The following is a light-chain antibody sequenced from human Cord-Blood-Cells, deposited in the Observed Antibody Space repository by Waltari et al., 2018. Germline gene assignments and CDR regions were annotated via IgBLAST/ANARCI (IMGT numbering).Light chain of an antibody. V-gene: IGLV2-14*01. CDR2: DVS. Sequence: QSALTQPASVSGSPGQSTTIPCPGTSIDVGGYNYVSWYQQHPGKAPKLIIYDVSNRPSGFSNRFSGSKAGNTASLTISGLQAEDEADYYCSSYTSSSTPVVFGGGTKLTVL. CDR1: SIDVGGYNY. J-gene: IGLJ2*01. CDR3: SSYTSSSTPVV.